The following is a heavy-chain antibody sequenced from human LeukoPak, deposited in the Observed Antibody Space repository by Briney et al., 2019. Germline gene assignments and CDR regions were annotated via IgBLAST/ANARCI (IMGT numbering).Heavy chain of an antibody. D-gene: IGHD1-7*01. CDR1: GYTFTGYY. Sequence: ASVKVSCKASGYTFTGYYMHWVRQAPGQGLEWRCGINPNSGGTNYAQKFQGRVTMTSDTSISTAYMELIRLRSDDTAVYYCARGALYNWNCVPFDYWGQGTLVTVSS. CDR3: ARGALYNWNCVPFDY. V-gene: IGHV1-2*02. J-gene: IGHJ4*02. CDR2: INPNSGGT.